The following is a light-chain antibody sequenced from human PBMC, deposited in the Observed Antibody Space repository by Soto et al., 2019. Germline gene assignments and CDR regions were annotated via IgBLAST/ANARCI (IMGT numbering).Light chain of an antibody. CDR3: QQYNNWPRT. CDR2: VAS. V-gene: IGKV3-15*01. CDR1: QGVNSN. J-gene: IGKJ1*01. Sequence: EIVMTQSPATLSVSPGERATLSCRAGQGVNSNLAWYQQKPGQAPRLLFYVASTRATGIPGRFSGSGSGTEFTLTISSLQSEDFAVYYCQQYNNWPRTFGQGTKV.